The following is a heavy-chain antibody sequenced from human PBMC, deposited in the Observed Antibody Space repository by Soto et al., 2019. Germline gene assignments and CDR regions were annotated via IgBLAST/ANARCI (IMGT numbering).Heavy chain of an antibody. CDR3: ARDHLPVVPAALFDY. Sequence: GGSLRLSCAASGFTFSSYGMHWVRQAPGKGLEWVAVIWYDGSNKYYADSVKGRFTISRDNSKNTLYLQMNSLRAEDTAVYYCARDHLPVVPAALFDYWGQGTLVTVSS. CDR2: IWYDGSNK. V-gene: IGHV3-33*01. CDR1: GFTFSSYG. J-gene: IGHJ4*02. D-gene: IGHD2-2*01.